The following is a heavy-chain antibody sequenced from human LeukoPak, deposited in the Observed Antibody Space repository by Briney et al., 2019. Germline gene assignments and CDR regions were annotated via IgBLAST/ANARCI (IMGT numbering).Heavy chain of an antibody. CDR3: AKGRGYDFWSGSYGMDV. Sequence: SETLSLTCTVSGGSISSGGYYWSWIRQHPGKGLEWIGYIYYSGSTYYNPSLKSRVTISVDTSKNQFSMKLSSVTAAGTGGYYLAKGRGYDFWSGSYGMDVWGQGTTVTVSS. V-gene: IGHV4-31*03. CDR2: IYYSGST. J-gene: IGHJ6*02. CDR1: GGSISSGGYY. D-gene: IGHD3-3*01.